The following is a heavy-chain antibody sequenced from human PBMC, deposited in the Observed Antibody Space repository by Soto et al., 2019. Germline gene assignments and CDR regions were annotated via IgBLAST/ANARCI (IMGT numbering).Heavy chain of an antibody. V-gene: IGHV3-15*01. CDR1: GFTFSNAW. Sequence: ESGGGLVKPGGSLRLSCAASGFTFSNAWMSWVRQAPGKGLEWVGRIKSKTDGGTTDYAAPVKGRFTISRDDSKNTLYLQMNSLKTEDTAVYYCTTGYSSGWPTPYFDYWGQGTLVTVSS. CDR3: TTGYSSGWPTPYFDY. D-gene: IGHD6-19*01. CDR2: IKSKTDGGTT. J-gene: IGHJ4*02.